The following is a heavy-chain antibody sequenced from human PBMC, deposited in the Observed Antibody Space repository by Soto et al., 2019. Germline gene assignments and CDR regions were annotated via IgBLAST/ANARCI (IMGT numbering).Heavy chain of an antibody. CDR3: ARDLSYDFWSGYYPRGYFDY. Sequence: GGSLRLSCAASGFTFSSYSMNWVRQAPWKGLEWVSSISSSSSYIYYADSVKGRFTISRDNAKNSLYLQMNSLRAEDTAVYYRARDLSYDFWSGYYPRGYFDYWGQGTLVTVYS. V-gene: IGHV3-21*01. J-gene: IGHJ4*02. D-gene: IGHD3-3*01. CDR1: GFTFSSYS. CDR2: ISSSSSYI.